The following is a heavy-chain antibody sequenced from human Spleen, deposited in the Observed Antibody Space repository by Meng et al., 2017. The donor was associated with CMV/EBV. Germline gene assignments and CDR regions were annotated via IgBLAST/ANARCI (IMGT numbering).Heavy chain of an antibody. CDR2: IYYSGST. Sequence: SETLSLTCTVSGDSVSSYYWSWIRQPPGGGLEWLGYIYYSGSTNYNPSLKSRVTISVDTSKNQFSLKLSSVTAADTAVYYCARGGTIFGVVIKRPYYYYYGMDVWGQGTTVTVSS. CDR3: ARGGTIFGVVIKRPYYYYYGMDV. V-gene: IGHV4-59*02. J-gene: IGHJ6*02. D-gene: IGHD3-3*01. CDR1: GDSVSSYY.